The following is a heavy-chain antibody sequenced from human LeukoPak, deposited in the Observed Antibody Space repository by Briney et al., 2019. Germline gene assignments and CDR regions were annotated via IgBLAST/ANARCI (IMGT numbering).Heavy chain of an antibody. CDR3: ARYTRFSGIYY. V-gene: IGHV4-39*01. J-gene: IGHJ4*02. D-gene: IGHD3-9*01. CDR1: GGSISSSSYY. Sequence: PSETLSVTCTVSGGSISSSSYYWGWIRQPPGKGLEWIGSIYYSGSTYYNPSLKSRVTISVDTSKNQFSLKLSSVTAADTAVYYCARYTRFSGIYYWGQGTLVTVSS. CDR2: IYYSGST.